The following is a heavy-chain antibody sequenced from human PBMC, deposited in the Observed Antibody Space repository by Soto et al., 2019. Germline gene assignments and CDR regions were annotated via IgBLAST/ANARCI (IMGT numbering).Heavy chain of an antibody. Sequence: ETLSLTCTVSGGSISSYYWSWIRQPPGKGLEWIGYIYYSGSTNYNPSLKSRVTISVDTSKNQFSLKLSSVTAADTAVYYCARTVAGSDYWGQGTLVTVSS. CDR2: IYYSGST. CDR3: ARTVAGSDY. V-gene: IGHV4-59*01. CDR1: GGSISSYY. J-gene: IGHJ4*02. D-gene: IGHD6-19*01.